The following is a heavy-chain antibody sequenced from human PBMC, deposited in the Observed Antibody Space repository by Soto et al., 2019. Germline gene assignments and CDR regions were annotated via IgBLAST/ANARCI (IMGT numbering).Heavy chain of an antibody. V-gene: IGHV5-51*01. CDR1: GYIFPAYW. CDR3: ARLTLTGYYHHYYDMNV. Sequence: VESLKISCQGFGYIFPAYWISWFLQMPVKVLEWMGIIYPADSDTKYSPSFQGQVTISADKSIDTAYLQWSSLKASDTATYYCARLTLTGYYHHYYDMNVWGQGTTVTVSS. CDR2: IYPADSDT. J-gene: IGHJ6*02. D-gene: IGHD3-9*01.